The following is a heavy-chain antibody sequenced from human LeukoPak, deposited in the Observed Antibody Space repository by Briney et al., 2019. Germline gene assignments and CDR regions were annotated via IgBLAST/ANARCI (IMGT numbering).Heavy chain of an antibody. V-gene: IGHV3-9*01. CDR3: AKGTDSGYDSEEILDQ. J-gene: IGHJ4*02. CDR1: GFTFDDYA. CDR2: ITWNGGTK. D-gene: IGHD5-12*01. Sequence: GGSLTLPCAASGFTFDDYAMHWVRQAPGKGLEWVSRITWNGGTKDYADSVKGRFTISRDNAKKSLYLQMNSLRAEDTAFYYCAKGTDSGYDSEEILDQWGRGTLVTVLS.